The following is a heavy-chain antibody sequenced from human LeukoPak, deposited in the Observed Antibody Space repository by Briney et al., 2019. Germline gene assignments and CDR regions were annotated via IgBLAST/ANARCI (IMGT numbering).Heavy chain of an antibody. CDR1: GYTFTSYD. Sequence: GASVKVSCKASGYTFTSYDINWVRQAPGQGLEWMGWINPNSGGTNYAQKFQGRVTMTRDTSISTAYMELSRLRSDDTAVYYCARDSGDIAVAGHFDYWGQGTLVTVSS. V-gene: IGHV1-2*02. CDR2: INPNSGGT. D-gene: IGHD6-19*01. CDR3: ARDSGDIAVAGHFDY. J-gene: IGHJ4*02.